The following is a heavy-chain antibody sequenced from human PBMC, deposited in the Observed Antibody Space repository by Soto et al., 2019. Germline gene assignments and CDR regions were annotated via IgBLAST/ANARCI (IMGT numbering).Heavy chain of an antibody. Sequence: PSETLYLTCTVSGGSISSYYWSWIRQPAGKGLEWIGRIYTSGSTNYNPSLKSRVTMSVDTSKNQFSLKLSSVTAADTAVYYCASSYYYDSSGPNWFDPWGQGTLVTVSS. CDR1: GGSISSYY. J-gene: IGHJ5*02. CDR3: ASSYYYDSSGPNWFDP. CDR2: IYTSGST. V-gene: IGHV4-4*07. D-gene: IGHD3-22*01.